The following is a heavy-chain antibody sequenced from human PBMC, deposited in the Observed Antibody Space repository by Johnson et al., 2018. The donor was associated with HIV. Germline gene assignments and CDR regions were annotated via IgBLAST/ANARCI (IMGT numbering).Heavy chain of an antibody. CDR1: GFTFSSYD. CDR2: IDTAGDT. CDR3: ARAGKWSGDAFDI. V-gene: IGHV3-13*01. D-gene: IGHD3-10*01. Sequence: VQLVESGGGLVQPGGSLRLSCAASGFTFSSYDMHWVRQTTGKGLEWVSVIDTAGDTYYAGYVKGRFTISRENAKKSLYLQMNSLRAGDTAVYYCARAGKWSGDAFDIWGQGTTVTVSS. J-gene: IGHJ3*02.